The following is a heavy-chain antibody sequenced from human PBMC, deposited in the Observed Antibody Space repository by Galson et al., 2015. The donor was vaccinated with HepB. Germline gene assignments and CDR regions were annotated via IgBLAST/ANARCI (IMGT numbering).Heavy chain of an antibody. CDR1: GFTLSDYY. V-gene: IGHV3-72*01. Sequence: SLRLSCAASGFTLSDYYMDWVRQAPGKGLEWVCRTRNKANSYTTEYAASVNGRFAISRDDSKNSLHLQMNSLKTEDTAVYFCVRAPESSGLSSDFDRGGQGTLVSVSS. D-gene: IGHD6-19*01. J-gene: IGHJ4*02. CDR3: VRAPESSGLSSDFDR. CDR2: TRNKANSYTT.